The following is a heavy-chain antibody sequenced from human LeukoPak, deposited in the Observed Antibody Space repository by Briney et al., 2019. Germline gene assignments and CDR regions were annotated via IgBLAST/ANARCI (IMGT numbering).Heavy chain of an antibody. CDR1: GFTCSSYA. CDR3: ASAYYYDSSGYQSNVDY. J-gene: IGHJ4*02. D-gene: IGHD3-22*01. CDR2: ISYDGSNK. Sequence: PGRSLRLSCAASGFTCSSYAMHWVRQAPGKGLEWVAVISYDGSNKYYADSVKGRFTISRDNSKNTLYLQMNSLRAEDTAVYYCASAYYYDSSGYQSNVDYWGQGTLVTVSS. V-gene: IGHV3-30-3*01.